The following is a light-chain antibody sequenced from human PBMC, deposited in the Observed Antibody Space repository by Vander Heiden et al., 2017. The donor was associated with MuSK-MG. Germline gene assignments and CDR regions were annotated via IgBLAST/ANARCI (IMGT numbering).Light chain of an antibody. J-gene: IGKJ4*01. CDR2: DAS. Sequence: EIGFTQSPATLSWSPGERATLACMASQSVYSNLAWYQQKRGQAPRLLIYDASNRATGIPARVSGSGSGTDFTLTISSREPEDFAVYYCQHLSNWLTFGGGTEVEIK. CDR3: QHLSNWLT. CDR1: QSVYSN. V-gene: IGKV3-11*01.